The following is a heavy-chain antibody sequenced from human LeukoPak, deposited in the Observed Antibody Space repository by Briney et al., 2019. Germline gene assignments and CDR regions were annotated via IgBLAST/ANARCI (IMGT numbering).Heavy chain of an antibody. CDR2: INPGGSSI. Sequence: GGSLRLSCAASGFTFSSYWMHWVRQVPGKGLVWVARINPGGSSITYADSVKGRFTISRDNAKNTLYLQMDSLRAEDTGVYYCARSNQGDDCWGQGTLVTVSS. D-gene: IGHD3-16*01. J-gene: IGHJ4*02. V-gene: IGHV3-74*01. CDR3: ARSNQGDDC. CDR1: GFTFSSYW.